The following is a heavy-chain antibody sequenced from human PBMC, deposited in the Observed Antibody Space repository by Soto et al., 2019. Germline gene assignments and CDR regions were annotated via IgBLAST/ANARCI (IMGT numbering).Heavy chain of an antibody. Sequence: QVQLVQSGVEVKKAGASVKVSCKASGYTFSSYGISWARQAPGQGLEWMGWISDYNGNTHYAQKFQGRLTMTTDTTTRTAYMEWRGLTSDDTAVYFWAREGYYSGSGTNSPPRYYGMDVWGQGTTVTVSS. CDR1: GYTFSSYG. J-gene: IGHJ6*02. CDR2: ISDYNGNT. D-gene: IGHD3-10*01. CDR3: AREGYYSGSGTNSPPRYYGMDV. V-gene: IGHV1-18*01.